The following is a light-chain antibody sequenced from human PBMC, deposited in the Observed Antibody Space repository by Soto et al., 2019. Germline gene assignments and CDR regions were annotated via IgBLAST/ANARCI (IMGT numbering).Light chain of an antibody. CDR2: GAS. V-gene: IGKV3-15*01. CDR1: QSVSSN. CDR3: QKYGGSPLYN. Sequence: IVKSHSQATLSVAPVEITTLYCSGSQSVSSNLAWYQQKTGQAPRLLIYGASTRATGIPARCSGSGSGTEFTLTIRSLQAEDFAVYYCQKYGGSPLYNFGQGTKVDI. J-gene: IGKJ2*01.